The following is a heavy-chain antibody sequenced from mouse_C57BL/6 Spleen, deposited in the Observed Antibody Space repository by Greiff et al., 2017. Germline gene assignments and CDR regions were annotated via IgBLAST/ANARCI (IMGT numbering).Heavy chain of an antibody. CDR1: GFTFSNYW. Sequence: EVQVVESGGGLVQPGGSMKLSCVASGFTFSNYWMNWVRQSPEKGLEWVAQIRLKSDNYATHYAESVKGRFTISRDDSKSSVYLQMNNLRAEDTGIYYCTITTVVAPYYFDYWGQGTTLTVSS. CDR2: IRLKSDNYAT. CDR3: TITTVVAPYYFDY. V-gene: IGHV6-3*01. D-gene: IGHD1-1*01. J-gene: IGHJ2*01.